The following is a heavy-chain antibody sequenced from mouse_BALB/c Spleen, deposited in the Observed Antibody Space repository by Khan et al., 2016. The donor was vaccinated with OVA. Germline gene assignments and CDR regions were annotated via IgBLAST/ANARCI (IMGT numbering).Heavy chain of an antibody. CDR1: GYTFTTYG. CDR2: INTYTGEP. CDR3: ARVGYSGTMDY. J-gene: IGHJ4*01. D-gene: IGHD2-14*01. Sequence: QIQLVQSGPELKKPGVTVKISCKASGYTFTTYGMNWVKQVPGKGLKWMGWINTYTGEPTYVDDFKVRFAFSLETSASTAYLQINNLKNEDTATYFCARVGYSGTMDYWGQGTSVTVSS. V-gene: IGHV9-3-1*01.